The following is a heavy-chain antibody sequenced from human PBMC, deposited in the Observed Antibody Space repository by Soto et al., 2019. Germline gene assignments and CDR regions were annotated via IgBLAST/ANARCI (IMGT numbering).Heavy chain of an antibody. D-gene: IGHD6-25*01. Sequence: GASVKVSCKASGYTFTSYYMHWVRQAPGQGLEWMGIINPSGGSTSYAQKFQGRVTMTRDTSTSTVYMELSSLRSEDTAVYYCARSIAASDYYYYYMDVWGKGTTVTVSS. V-gene: IGHV1-46*03. CDR2: INPSGGST. J-gene: IGHJ6*03. CDR1: GYTFTSYY. CDR3: ARSIAASDYYYYYMDV.